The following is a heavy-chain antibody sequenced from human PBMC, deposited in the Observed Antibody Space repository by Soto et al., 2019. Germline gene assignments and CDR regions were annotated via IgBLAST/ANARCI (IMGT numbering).Heavy chain of an antibody. CDR1: GFTFNTHW. CDR2: IYFDGITT. Sequence: GALRLSCTASGFTFNTHWMHWVRQAPGKGLVWVSRIYFDGITTNYADSVKGRLTVSRDNAKNTVYLHVNTLRDEDTAVYYCARGGAMGVDYWGQGTLVTVSS. CDR3: ARGGAMGVDY. V-gene: IGHV3-74*01. J-gene: IGHJ4*02. D-gene: IGHD1-26*01.